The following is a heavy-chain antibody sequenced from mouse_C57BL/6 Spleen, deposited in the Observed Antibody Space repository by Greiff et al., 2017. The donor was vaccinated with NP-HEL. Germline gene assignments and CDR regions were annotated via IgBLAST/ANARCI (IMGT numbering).Heavy chain of an antibody. CDR3: ARGGIYYGNPDWYFDV. D-gene: IGHD2-1*01. V-gene: IGHV1-55*01. CDR1: GYTFTSYW. J-gene: IGHJ1*03. Sequence: VQLQQPGAELVKPGASVKMSCKASGYTFTSYWITWVKQRPGQGLEWIGDIYPGSGSTNYNEKFKSKATLTVDTSSSTAYMQLSSLTSEDSAVYYGARGGIYYGNPDWYFDVWGTGTTVTVSS. CDR2: IYPGSGST.